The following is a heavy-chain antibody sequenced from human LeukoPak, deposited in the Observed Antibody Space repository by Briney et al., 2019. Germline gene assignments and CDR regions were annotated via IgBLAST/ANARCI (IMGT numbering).Heavy chain of an antibody. J-gene: IGHJ1*01. V-gene: IGHV3-9*01. CDR1: GFTFSTYA. D-gene: IGHD6-13*01. CDR3: AKDIRGSSWQYFQH. CDR2: ISWNSGSI. Sequence: PGGSLRLSCAASGFTFSTYAMHWVRQAPGKGLEWVSGISWNSGSIGYADSVKGRFTISRDNAKNSLYLQMNSLRAEDTALYYCAKDIRGSSWQYFQHWGQGTLVTVSS.